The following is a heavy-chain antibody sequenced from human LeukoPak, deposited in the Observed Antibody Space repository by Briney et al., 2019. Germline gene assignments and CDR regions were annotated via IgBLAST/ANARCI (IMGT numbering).Heavy chain of an antibody. J-gene: IGHJ3*02. CDR1: GFTFSSYW. V-gene: IGHV3-74*01. Sequence: GGSLRLSCAASGFTFSSYWMHWVRQAPGKGLVWVSRINSDGSSTSYADSVKGRFTISRDNAKNTLYLQMNSLRAEDTAVYYCARDQYYYDSSGHFDAFDIWGQGTMVTVSS. D-gene: IGHD3-22*01. CDR3: ARDQYYYDSSGHFDAFDI. CDR2: INSDGSST.